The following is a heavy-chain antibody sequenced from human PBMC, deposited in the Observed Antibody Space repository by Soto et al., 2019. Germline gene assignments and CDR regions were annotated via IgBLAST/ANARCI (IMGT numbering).Heavy chain of an antibody. J-gene: IGHJ4*02. CDR3: AREYNSSGWKESPRY. CDR2: ISYDGSNK. V-gene: IGHV3-30-3*01. D-gene: IGHD6-19*01. Sequence: GGSLRLSCAASGFTFSSYAMHWVRQAPGKGLEWVAGISYDGSNKYYADSVKGRFTISRDNSKNTLYLQMSSLRAEDTAVYYCAREYNSSGWKESPRYWGQGTLVTVSS. CDR1: GFTFSSYA.